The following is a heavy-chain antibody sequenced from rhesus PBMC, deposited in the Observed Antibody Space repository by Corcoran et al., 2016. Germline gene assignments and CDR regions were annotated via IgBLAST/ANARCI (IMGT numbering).Heavy chain of an antibody. Sequence: QVTLKESGPALVKPTQTLTLTCTFSGFSLSTSGMGVGWIRQPPGKTLEGLAHIYWDDDKRYSTSLKSRPTISKDTSKNQVVLTMTNMDPVDTATYYCARRRAAGVHDYWGQGVLVTVSS. V-gene: IGHV2-1*01. J-gene: IGHJ4*01. CDR2: IYWDDDK. CDR1: GFSLSTSGMG. CDR3: ARRRAAGVHDY. D-gene: IGHD6-13*01.